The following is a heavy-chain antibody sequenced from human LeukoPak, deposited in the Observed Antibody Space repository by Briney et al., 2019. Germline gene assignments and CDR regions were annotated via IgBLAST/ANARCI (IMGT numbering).Heavy chain of an antibody. CDR3: ATRESRFIAVAGTWFDP. Sequence: GGSLRLSCAASGFTFSSYAMHWVRQAPGKGLEWVAVISNDGSNKHYADSVKGRFTISRDNSKNTLYLQMNSLRAEDTAVYYCATRESRFIAVAGTWFDPWGQGTLVTVSS. V-gene: IGHV3-30-3*01. CDR1: GFTFSSYA. D-gene: IGHD6-19*01. CDR2: ISNDGSNK. J-gene: IGHJ5*02.